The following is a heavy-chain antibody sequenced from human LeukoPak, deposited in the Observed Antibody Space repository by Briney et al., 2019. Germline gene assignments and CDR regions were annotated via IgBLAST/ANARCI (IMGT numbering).Heavy chain of an antibody. V-gene: IGHV4-4*07. D-gene: IGHD3-22*01. Sequence: SETLSLTCTASGGSISSYYWSWIRQPAGKGLEWIGRIYTSGSTNYNPSLKSRVTISVDTSKNQFSLKLSSVTAADTAVYYCAATLDSSGYYWASDWYFDLWGRGTLVTVSS. CDR2: IYTSGST. CDR3: AATLDSSGYYWASDWYFDL. CDR1: GGSISSYY. J-gene: IGHJ2*01.